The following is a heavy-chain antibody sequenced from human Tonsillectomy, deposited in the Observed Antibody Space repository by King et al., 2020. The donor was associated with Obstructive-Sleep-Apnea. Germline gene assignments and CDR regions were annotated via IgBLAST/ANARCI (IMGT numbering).Heavy chain of an antibody. Sequence: QLVQSGAEVKKPGESLKISCKGSGYSFTSYWIGWVRQIPGKCLEWMGIIYPGESNTRYSPSFQCQVTISADKSISTAYLQWSSLKASDTAMYYCARSGSYYSVYFDYWGQGTLVTVSS. D-gene: IGHD1-26*01. V-gene: IGHV5-51*01. CDR1: GYSFTSYW. CDR3: ARSGSYYSVYFDY. CDR2: IYPGESNT. J-gene: IGHJ4*02.